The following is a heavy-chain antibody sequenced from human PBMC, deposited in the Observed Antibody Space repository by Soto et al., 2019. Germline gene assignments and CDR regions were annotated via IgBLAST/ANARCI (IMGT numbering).Heavy chain of an antibody. CDR1: GGSISTYY. CDR3: ARSYSGYHFDY. V-gene: IGHV4-59*13. D-gene: IGHD5-12*01. J-gene: IGHJ4*02. CDR2: VYYSWST. Sequence: QVQLQESGPGLVKPSETLSLTCTVSGGSISTYYWSWIRQPPGKGLEWIGHVYYSWSTNYNPSLKSRVTMSVDTSKNHFSLKLSSVTAADTAIYYCARSYSGYHFDYWGQGTLVTVSS.